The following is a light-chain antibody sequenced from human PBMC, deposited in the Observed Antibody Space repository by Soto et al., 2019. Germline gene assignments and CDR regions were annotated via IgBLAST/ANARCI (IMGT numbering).Light chain of an antibody. J-gene: IGLJ1*01. CDR3: QSYDNSLSGSGV. CDR2: GNN. V-gene: IGLV1-40*01. Sequence: QPVLTQPPSVSGAPGQRVTISCTGSSSNIGAGFDVHWYQQLPGTAPKLLLYGNNNRPSGVSDRFSGSKSGTSASLAITGLQAEDEADYYCQSYDNSLSGSGVFGTGPKVTVL. CDR1: SSNIGAGFD.